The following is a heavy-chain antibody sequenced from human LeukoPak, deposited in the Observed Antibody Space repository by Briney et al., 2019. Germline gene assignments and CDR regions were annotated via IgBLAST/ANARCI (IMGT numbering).Heavy chain of an antibody. J-gene: IGHJ4*02. D-gene: IGHD6-19*01. CDR3: ANGAVADY. V-gene: IGHV3-30*18. CDR2: ISYDGSNK. CDR1: GFTFSSYG. Sequence: GTSLRLSCAASGFTFSSYGMHWVRQAPGKGLEWVAVISYDGSNKYYADSVKGRFTISRDNSKNTLYLQMNSMRAEDTAVYYCANGAVADYWGQGTLVTGSS.